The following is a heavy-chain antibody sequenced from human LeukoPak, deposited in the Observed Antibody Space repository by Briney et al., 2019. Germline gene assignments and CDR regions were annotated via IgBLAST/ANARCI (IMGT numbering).Heavy chain of an antibody. Sequence: SGGSLRLSCAASGFTFSSHSMNWVRQAPGKGLEWVSYISSSSITTHYADSVKGRFTISRDNAKNSLYLQMNSLRDEDTAVHYCARDLTSVPTRWGQGTLVTVSS. CDR2: ISSSSITT. J-gene: IGHJ4*02. D-gene: IGHD4-17*01. CDR1: GFTFSSHS. V-gene: IGHV3-48*02. CDR3: ARDLTSVPTR.